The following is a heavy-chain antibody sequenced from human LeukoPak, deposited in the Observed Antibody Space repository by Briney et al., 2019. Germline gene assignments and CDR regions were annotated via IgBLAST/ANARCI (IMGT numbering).Heavy chain of an antibody. CDR3: ARVAVAGTADDAFDI. CDR1: GYTFTGYY. Sequence: ASVTVSCKASGYTFTGYYMHWVRQAPGQGLEWMGWINPNSGGTNYAQKFQGRVTMTRDTSISTAYMELSRLRSDDTAVYYCARVAVAGTADDAFDIWDQGTMVTVSS. D-gene: IGHD6-19*01. J-gene: IGHJ3*02. CDR2: INPNSGGT. V-gene: IGHV1-2*02.